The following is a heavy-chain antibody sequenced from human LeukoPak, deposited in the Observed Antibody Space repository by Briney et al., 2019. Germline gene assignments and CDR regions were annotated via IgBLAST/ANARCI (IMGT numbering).Heavy chain of an antibody. CDR2: IYYSGST. V-gene: IGHV4-30-4*01. Sequence: SQTLSLTCTVSGGSISSGDYYWSWIRQPPGKGLEWIGYIYYSGSTYYNPSLKSRVTISVDTSTNQFSLKLSSVTAADTAVYYCARDRGDGSPYWYFDLWGRGTLVTVSS. J-gene: IGHJ2*01. D-gene: IGHD7-27*01. CDR3: ARDRGDGSPYWYFDL. CDR1: GGSISSGDYY.